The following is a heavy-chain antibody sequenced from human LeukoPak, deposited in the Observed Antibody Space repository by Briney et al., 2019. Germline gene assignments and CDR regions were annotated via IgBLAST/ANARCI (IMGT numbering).Heavy chain of an antibody. CDR1: GFTFYTYG. Sequence: GGSLRLSCAASGFTFYTYGMHWVRQAPGKGLEYVSGIGPDGGTTYYANSVKGRFTISRDNSKYMLYLQMGSLTADDMGVYYCARGAQLTDYWGQGTLDTVSS. J-gene: IGHJ4*02. CDR3: ARGAQLTDY. V-gene: IGHV3-64*01. CDR2: IGPDGGTT. D-gene: IGHD6-13*01.